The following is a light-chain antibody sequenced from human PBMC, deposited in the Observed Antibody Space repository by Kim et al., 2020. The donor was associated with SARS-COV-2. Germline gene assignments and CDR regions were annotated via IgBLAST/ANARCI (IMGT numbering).Light chain of an antibody. V-gene: IGKV4-1*01. Sequence: DIVMTQSPDSLAMSLGERATITCKSSQSVLHSANNKNNLAWYQQKPGQPPKLLIYWASTRESGVPDRISGSESGTDFTLTISSLQAEDVALYYCQQYYAIPWTFGQGTKVDIK. CDR2: WAS. CDR3: QQYYAIPWT. CDR1: QSVLHSANNKNN. J-gene: IGKJ1*01.